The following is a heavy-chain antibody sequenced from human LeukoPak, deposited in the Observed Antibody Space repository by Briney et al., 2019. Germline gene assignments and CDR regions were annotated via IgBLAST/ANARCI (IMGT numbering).Heavy chain of an antibody. CDR3: ARYGYYDSSDEVMYAFDI. J-gene: IGHJ3*02. D-gene: IGHD3-22*01. CDR2: IYYSGST. Sequence: SETLPLTCTVSGGSISSYYWSWIRQPPGKGLEWIGYIYYSGSTNYNPSLKSRVTISVDTSKNQFSLKLSSVTAADTAVYYCARYGYYDSSDEVMYAFDIWGQGTMVTVSS. CDR1: GGSISSYY. V-gene: IGHV4-59*08.